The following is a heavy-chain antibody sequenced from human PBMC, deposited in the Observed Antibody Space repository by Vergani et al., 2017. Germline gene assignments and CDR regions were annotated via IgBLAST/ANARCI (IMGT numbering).Heavy chain of an antibody. J-gene: IGHJ6*03. CDR3: ARGRLVTTVTTGGYYYYYMDV. CDR2: IIPIFGTA. CDR1: GGTFSSYA. V-gene: IGHV1-69*01. D-gene: IGHD4-17*01. Sequence: QVQLVQSGAEVKKPGSSVKVSCKASGGTFSSYAISWVRQAPGQGLEWMGGIIPIFGTANYAQKFQGRVTITADESTSTAYMGLSSLRSEDTAVYYCARGRLVTTVTTGGYYYYYMDVWGKGTTVTVSS.